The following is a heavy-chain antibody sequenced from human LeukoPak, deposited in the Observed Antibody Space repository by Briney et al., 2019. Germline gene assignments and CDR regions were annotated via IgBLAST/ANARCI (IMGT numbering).Heavy chain of an antibody. CDR3: SRGSDYDRSGYFYIMES. D-gene: IGHD3-22*01. V-gene: IGHV3-53*01. Sequence: GGSLRLSCAASGFTVRSNYMSWVRQAPGKGLEWVSVIYSAGATYYSDSVEGRFTISRDNSKNTLYLQMTALRAEDTAVYYCSRGSDYDRSGYFYIMESWGQGTLVTASS. CDR2: IYSAGAT. J-gene: IGHJ5*02. CDR1: GFTVRSNY.